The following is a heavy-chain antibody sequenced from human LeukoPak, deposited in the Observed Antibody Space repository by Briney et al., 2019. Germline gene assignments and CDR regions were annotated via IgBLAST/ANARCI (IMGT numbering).Heavy chain of an antibody. Sequence: SETLSLTCAVYGGSFSGYYWSWIRQPPGKGLEWIGEINHSGSTNYNPSLKSRVTISVDTSKNQFSPKLSSVTAADTAVYYCASGFWFGEPTDYWGQGTLVTVSS. J-gene: IGHJ4*02. V-gene: IGHV4-34*01. CDR1: GGSFSGYY. CDR3: ASGFWFGEPTDY. D-gene: IGHD3-10*01. CDR2: INHSGST.